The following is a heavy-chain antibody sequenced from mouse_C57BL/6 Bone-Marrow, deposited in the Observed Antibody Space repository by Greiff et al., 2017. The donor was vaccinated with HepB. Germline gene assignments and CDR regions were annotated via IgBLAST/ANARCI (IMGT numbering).Heavy chain of an antibody. CDR3: ARPYDDSLYFDY. CDR2: IDPSDSYT. Sequence: QVQLQQPGAELVRPGTSVKLSCKASGYTFTSYWMHWVKQRPGQGLEWIGVIDPSDSYTNYNQKFKGKATLTVDTSSSTAYMQLSSLTSEDSAVYYCARPYDDSLYFDYWGQGTTLTVSS. J-gene: IGHJ2*01. D-gene: IGHD2-4*01. CDR1: GYTFTSYW. V-gene: IGHV1-59*01.